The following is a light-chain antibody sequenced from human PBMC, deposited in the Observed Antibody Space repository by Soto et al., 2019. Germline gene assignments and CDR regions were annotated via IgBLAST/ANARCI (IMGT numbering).Light chain of an antibody. Sequence: EIVLTQSPATLSLSPGXXATLSCRASXSVSSYLAWYQQKPGQAPRLLIYDASNRATGIPARFSGSGSGTDFTLTISSLEPEDFAVYYCQQRSNWPLTFGGGTKVEIK. J-gene: IGKJ4*01. CDR3: QQRSNWPLT. V-gene: IGKV3-11*01. CDR1: XSVSSY. CDR2: DAS.